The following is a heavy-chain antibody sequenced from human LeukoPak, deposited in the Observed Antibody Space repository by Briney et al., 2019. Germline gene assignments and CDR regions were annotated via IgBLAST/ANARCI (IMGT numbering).Heavy chain of an antibody. V-gene: IGHV4-34*01. CDR3: ARKGYSYGYQSYYYYYMDV. CDR1: GFTVISNY. Sequence: GSLRLSCAASGFTVISNYMYWVRQTPGKGLEWIGEINHSGSTNYNPSLKSRVTISVDTSKNQFSLKLSSVTAADTAVYYCARKGYSYGYQSYYYYYMDVWGKGTTVTVSS. D-gene: IGHD5-18*01. J-gene: IGHJ6*03. CDR2: INHSGST.